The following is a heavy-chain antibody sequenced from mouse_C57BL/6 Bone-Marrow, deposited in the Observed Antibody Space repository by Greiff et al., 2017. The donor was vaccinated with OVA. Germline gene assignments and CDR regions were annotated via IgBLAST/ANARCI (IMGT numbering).Heavy chain of an antibody. CDR2: ILPSIGRT. J-gene: IGHJ1*03. CDR1: DSEVFPIAY. D-gene: IGHD1-1*01. V-gene: IGHV15-2*01. Sequence: QVQLKQSGSELRSPGSSVKLSCKDFDSEVFPIAYMSWVRQKPGHGFEWIGGILPSIGRTIYGEKFEDKATLDADTLSNTAYLELNSLTSEDSAIYYCARGDYYGSSWYFDVWGTGTTVTVSS. CDR3: ARGDYYGSSWYFDV.